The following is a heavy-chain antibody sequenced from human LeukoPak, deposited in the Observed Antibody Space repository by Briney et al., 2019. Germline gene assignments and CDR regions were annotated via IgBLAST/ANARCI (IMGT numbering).Heavy chain of an antibody. D-gene: IGHD4-17*01. CDR1: GFTFSSHW. V-gene: IGHV3-7*01. Sequence: GGSLRLSCAASGFTFSSHWMNWVRQAPGKGLEWVANIKPDGSEGYYVDSVKGRFTISRDNAKNSLYLQMNSLRAEDTAVYYCARDEPTVTTGPPVGSWGQGTLVTVSS. CDR3: ARDEPTVTTGPPVGS. CDR2: IKPDGSEG. J-gene: IGHJ4*02.